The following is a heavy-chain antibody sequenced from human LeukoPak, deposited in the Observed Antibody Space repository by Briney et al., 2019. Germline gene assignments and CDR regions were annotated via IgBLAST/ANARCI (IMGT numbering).Heavy chain of an antibody. Sequence: ASVKVSCKVSGYTLTELSMHWVRQAPGKGLEWMGGFDPEDGETIYAQKFQGRVTMTEDTSTDTAYMELSSLRSEDTAVYYCARAVRATIFGVVIIYNYYMDVWGKGTTVTVSS. J-gene: IGHJ6*03. D-gene: IGHD3-3*01. CDR3: ARAVRATIFGVVIIYNYYMDV. CDR2: FDPEDGET. V-gene: IGHV1-24*01. CDR1: GYTLTELS.